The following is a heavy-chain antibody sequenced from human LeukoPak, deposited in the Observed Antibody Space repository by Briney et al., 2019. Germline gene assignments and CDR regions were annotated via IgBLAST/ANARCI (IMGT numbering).Heavy chain of an antibody. CDR2: INNSGGRT. D-gene: IGHD3-3*01. V-gene: IGHV3-23*01. CDR3: AKSVAIYFYYGLDV. CDR1: GFTFSKYD. Sequence: PGGSLRLSCAASGFTFSKYDMSWVRQGPGEGPEWVSGINNSGGRTYYADSVKGRFTISRDNSKNTLYLQMNSLRVEDTAPYYCAKSVAIYFYYGLDVWGQGTTVTVSS. J-gene: IGHJ6*02.